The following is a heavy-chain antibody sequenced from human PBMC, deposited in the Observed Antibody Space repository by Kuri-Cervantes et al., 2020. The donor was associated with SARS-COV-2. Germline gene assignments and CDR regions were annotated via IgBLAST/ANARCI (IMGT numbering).Heavy chain of an antibody. J-gene: IGHJ6*04. Sequence: GESLNISCAGSGITFSNSVIHWVRQAPGKGLEWVGIITYGGSNKFYADTVKGRFTIARDNAKNSLYLQMNSLRDEDTDVYDCAKDHRLMDVWGKGTTVTVSS. CDR2: ITYGGSNK. CDR3: AKDHRLMDV. CDR1: GITFSNSV. V-gene: IGHV3-30*18.